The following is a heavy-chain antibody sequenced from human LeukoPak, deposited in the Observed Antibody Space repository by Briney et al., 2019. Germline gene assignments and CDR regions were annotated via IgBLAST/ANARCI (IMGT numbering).Heavy chain of an antibody. J-gene: IGHJ4*02. CDR2: IYYSGST. Sequence: PSETLSLTCTVSGGSISSYYWSWIRQPPGKGLEWIGYIYYSGSTNYNPSLKSRVTISVDTSKNQFSLKLSSVTAADTAVFYCARGTRQSSNHYFDYWGQGTLVTVS. CDR1: GGSISSYY. CDR3: ARGTRQSSNHYFDY. D-gene: IGHD4-11*01. V-gene: IGHV4-59*01.